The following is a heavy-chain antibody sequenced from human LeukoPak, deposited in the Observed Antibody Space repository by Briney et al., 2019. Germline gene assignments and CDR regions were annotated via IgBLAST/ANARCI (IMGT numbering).Heavy chain of an antibody. CDR3: ATPNGFSYGFFDS. CDR2: FCFGGST. J-gene: IGHJ4*02. CDR1: GGSVTSSRSY. Sequence: SETLSLTCTVSGGSVTSSRSYWGWIRQSPVKGLEWIGSFCFGGSTYYNPSLKSRVSISLDTYKNHFFLNLTSVTAADTAVYYCATPNGFSYGFFDSWGQGILVTVSS. D-gene: IGHD5-18*01. V-gene: IGHV4-39*02.